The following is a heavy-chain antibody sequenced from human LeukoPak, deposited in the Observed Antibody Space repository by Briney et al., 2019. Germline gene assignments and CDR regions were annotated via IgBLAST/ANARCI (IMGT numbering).Heavy chain of an antibody. D-gene: IGHD3-10*01. CDR3: AGGPGFGEFRAGYYFDY. J-gene: IGHJ4*02. V-gene: IGHV1-46*01. CDR1: GYTFTSYY. CDR2: INPSGGST. Sequence: ASVKVSCKASGYTFTSYYMHWVRQAPGQGLEWMGIINPSGGSTSYAQKFQGRVTMTRDTSTSTVYMELSSLRSEDTAVYYCAGGPGFGEFRAGYYFDYWGQGTLVTVSS.